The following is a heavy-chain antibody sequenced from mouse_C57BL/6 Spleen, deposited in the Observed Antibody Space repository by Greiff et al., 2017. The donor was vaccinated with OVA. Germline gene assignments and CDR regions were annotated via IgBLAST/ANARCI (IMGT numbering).Heavy chain of an antibody. CDR1: GYSITSGYY. CDR2: ISYDGSN. J-gene: IGHJ1*03. D-gene: IGHD4-1*01. Sequence: EVKLMESGPGLVKPSQSLSLTCSVTGYSITSGYYWNWIRQFPGNKLEWMGYISYDGSNNYNPSLKNRISITRDTSKNQFFLKLNSVTTEDTATYYCARDDANWGYFDVWGTGTTVTVSS. V-gene: IGHV3-6*01. CDR3: ARDDANWGYFDV.